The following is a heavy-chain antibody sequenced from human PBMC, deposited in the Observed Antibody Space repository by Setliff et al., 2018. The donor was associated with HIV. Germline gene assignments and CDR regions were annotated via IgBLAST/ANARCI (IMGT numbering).Heavy chain of an antibody. J-gene: IGHJ2*01. Sequence: PGGSLRLSCAASGFTFSDYYMSWIRQPPGKGLEWLGRISSSGISTYNFSLRSRVTMSIDTSNNQFSLTLNSVTAADTAVYYCVREVVSAVWYFDHWGRGIQVTVSS. CDR1: GFTFSDYY. CDR2: ISSSGIS. CDR3: VREVVSAVWYFDH. V-gene: IGHV4-4*07.